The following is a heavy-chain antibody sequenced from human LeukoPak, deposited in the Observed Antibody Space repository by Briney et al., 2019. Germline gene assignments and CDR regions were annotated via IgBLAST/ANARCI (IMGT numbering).Heavy chain of an antibody. CDR3: TTKELVRGVGSFVP. V-gene: IGHV3-15*01. CDR1: GFTFSSYE. J-gene: IGHJ5*02. Sequence: GGSLRLSCAASGFTFSSYEMNWVRQAPGKGLEWVGRIKSKTDGGTTDYAAPVKGRFTTSRDDSKNTLYLQMNSLKTKDTAVYYCTTKELVRGVGSFVPWGQGTLVTVSS. CDR2: IKSKTDGGTT. D-gene: IGHD3-10*01.